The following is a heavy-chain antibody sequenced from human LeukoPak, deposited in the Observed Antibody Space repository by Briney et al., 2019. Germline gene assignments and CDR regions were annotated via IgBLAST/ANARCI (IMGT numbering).Heavy chain of an antibody. CDR3: AGAPSSYSSSWHDAFDI. Sequence: GGSLRLSCAASGFTVSSNYMSWVRQAPGKGLEWVSIIYSGGSTYYADSVKGRFTISRENAKNSLYLQMNSLRAGDTAVYYCAGAPSSYSSSWHDAFDIWGQGTMVTVSS. V-gene: IGHV3-66*01. J-gene: IGHJ3*02. D-gene: IGHD6-13*01. CDR2: IYSGGST. CDR1: GFTVSSNY.